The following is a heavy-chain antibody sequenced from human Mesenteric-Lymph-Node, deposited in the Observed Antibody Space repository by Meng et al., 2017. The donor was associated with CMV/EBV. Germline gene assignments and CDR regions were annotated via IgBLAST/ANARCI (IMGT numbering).Heavy chain of an antibody. J-gene: IGHJ4*02. CDR1: GFSLSTSGLG. CDR3: ALRRGGYFFDY. CDR2: IYWDDDR. D-gene: IGHD3-16*01. V-gene: IGHV2-5*02. Sequence: CTFSGFSLSTSGLGVGWIRQLPGQALEWLALIYWDDDRRYSPSLKRRLTITKDASKNQVVLTMTDMDPVDTATFFCALRRGGYFFDYWGQGTLVTVSS.